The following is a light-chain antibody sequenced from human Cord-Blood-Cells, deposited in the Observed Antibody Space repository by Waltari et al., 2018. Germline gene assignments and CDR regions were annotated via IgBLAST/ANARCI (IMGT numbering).Light chain of an antibody. CDR2: DVS. J-gene: IGLJ2*01. CDR1: SSDVCGYYY. CDR3: SSYTSSSTLVV. V-gene: IGLV2-14*01. Sequence: QSALTQPASVSGSPGQSITTPCPGTSSDVCGYYYLSWYQQHPGKAPKLMIYDVSNRPSGVSNRFSGSKSGNTASLTISGLQAEDEADYYCSSYTSSSTLVVFGGGTKLTVL.